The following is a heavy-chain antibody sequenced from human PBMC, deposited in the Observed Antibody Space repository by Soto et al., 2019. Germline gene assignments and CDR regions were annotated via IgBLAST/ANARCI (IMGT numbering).Heavy chain of an antibody. D-gene: IGHD2-15*01. V-gene: IGHV3-23*01. Sequence: HPGGSLRLSCAASGFTFSSYAMSWVRQAPGKGLEWVSAISGSGGSTYYADSVKGRFTISRDNSKNTLYLQMNSLRAEDTAVYYCARLGGYYQSLDPWGPGTLVTVSS. CDR1: GFTFSSYA. J-gene: IGHJ5*02. CDR3: ARLGGYYQSLDP. CDR2: ISGSGGST.